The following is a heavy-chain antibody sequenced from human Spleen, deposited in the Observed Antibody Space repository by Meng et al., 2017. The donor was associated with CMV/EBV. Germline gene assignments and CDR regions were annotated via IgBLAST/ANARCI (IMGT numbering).Heavy chain of an antibody. CDR2: INEDGSEK. V-gene: IGHV3-7*01. CDR3: VKLFDY. Sequence: GESLKISCAASGFTFSTYAMTWVRQAPGKGLEWVANINEDGSEKNYVDSVKGRFIISRDNAKNSLYLQMNSLRAEDTAVYYCVKLFDYWGQGTLVTVSS. CDR1: GFTFSTYA. J-gene: IGHJ4*02.